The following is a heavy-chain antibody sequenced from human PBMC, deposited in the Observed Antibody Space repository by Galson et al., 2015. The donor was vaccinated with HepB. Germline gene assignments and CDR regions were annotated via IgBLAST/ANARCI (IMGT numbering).Heavy chain of an antibody. Sequence: CAISGDSVSRNSGAWNWIRQSPSRGLEWLGRTYYRSKWYNDYAVSVKSRITINADTSKNQFSLQLNSVTPEDTAVCYCAREPHAFDIWGQGTMVTVSS. V-gene: IGHV6-1*01. CDR2: TYYRSKWYN. CDR3: AREPHAFDI. J-gene: IGHJ3*02. CDR1: GDSVSRNSGA.